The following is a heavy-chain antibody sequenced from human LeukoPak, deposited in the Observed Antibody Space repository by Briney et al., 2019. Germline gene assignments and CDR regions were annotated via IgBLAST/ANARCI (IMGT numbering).Heavy chain of an antibody. V-gene: IGHV3-21*01. J-gene: IGHJ3*02. CDR1: GFTFSSYS. Sequence: GGSLRLSCAASGFTFSSYSMNWVRRAPGKGLEWVSSISSSSYIYYADSVKGRFTISRDNAKNSLYLQMNSLRAEDTAVYYCARDSSGSLDAFDIWGQGTMVTVSS. CDR2: ISSSSYI. CDR3: ARDSSGSLDAFDI. D-gene: IGHD3-22*01.